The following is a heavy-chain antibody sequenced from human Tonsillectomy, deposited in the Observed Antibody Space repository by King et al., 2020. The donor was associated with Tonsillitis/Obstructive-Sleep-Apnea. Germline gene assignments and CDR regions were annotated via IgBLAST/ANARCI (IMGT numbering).Heavy chain of an antibody. J-gene: IGHJ4*02. V-gene: IGHV4-39*01. D-gene: IGHD3-3*01. CDR3: ATYYDFWGGKGESDY. CDR2: IYYSGST. CDR1: GGSISSTIYY. Sequence: QLQESGPGLVKPSETLSVTCTVSGGSISSTIYYWGWIRQPPGKGLEWIGSIYYSGSTYYNPSLKSRVTISVDTPKNQFSLNLSFVTAADTAVYYCATYYDFWGGKGESDYWGQGTLVTVSS.